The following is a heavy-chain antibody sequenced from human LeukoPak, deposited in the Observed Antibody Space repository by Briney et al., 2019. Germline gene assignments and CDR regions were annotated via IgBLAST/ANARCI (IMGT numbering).Heavy chain of an antibody. J-gene: IGHJ4*02. CDR1: GFTFSSYS. V-gene: IGHV3-48*01. CDR2: ISSGSGSSI. D-gene: IGHD6-19*01. CDR3: ARDPGLGYRSGWYQDYFDY. Sequence: GGSLRLSCAASGFTFSSYSMNWVRQAPGKGLEWVSYISSGSGSSIYYADSVEGRFTISRDNSKNALYLQINSLRVEDSALYYCARDPGLGYRSGWYQDYFDYWGRGTLVTVSS.